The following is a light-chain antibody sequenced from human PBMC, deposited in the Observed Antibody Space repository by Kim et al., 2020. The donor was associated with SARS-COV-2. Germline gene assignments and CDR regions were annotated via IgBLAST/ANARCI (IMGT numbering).Light chain of an antibody. CDR3: QQYNNWWT. Sequence: SVSPGDSATLSCRASQSVSSNLAWYQQKPGQAPRLLIYGASTRATGIPARFSGSGSGTEFTLTISSLQSEDFAVYYCQQYNNWWTFGQGTKVDIK. CDR1: QSVSSN. V-gene: IGKV3-15*01. J-gene: IGKJ1*01. CDR2: GAS.